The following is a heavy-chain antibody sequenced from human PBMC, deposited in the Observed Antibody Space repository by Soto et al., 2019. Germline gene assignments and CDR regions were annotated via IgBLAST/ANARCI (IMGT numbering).Heavy chain of an antibody. D-gene: IGHD6-13*01. J-gene: IGHJ5*02. V-gene: IGHV4-31*03. CDR3: ARAYSSSWYGRYNWFEP. CDR1: GGSISSGGYY. CDR2: IYYSGST. Sequence: SETLSLTCTVSGGSISSGGYYWSWIRQHPGKGLEWIGYIYYSGSTYYNPSLKSRVTISVDTSKNQFSLKLSSVTAADTAVYYCARAYSSSWYGRYNWFEPWGQGTLVTVSS.